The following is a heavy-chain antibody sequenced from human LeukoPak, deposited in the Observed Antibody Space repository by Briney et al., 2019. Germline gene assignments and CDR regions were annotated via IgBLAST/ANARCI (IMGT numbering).Heavy chain of an antibody. V-gene: IGHV4-39*07. CDR1: GGSISSSSYY. D-gene: IGHD6-19*01. J-gene: IGHJ6*03. CDR2: IYYSGST. CDR3: ARESLRQQWPVRREEYYYMDV. Sequence: PSETLSLTCTVSGGSISSSSYYWGWIRQPPGKGLGWIGSIYYSGSTNYNPSLKSRVTISVDTSKNQFSLKLRSVTAADTAVYYCARESLRQQWPVRREEYYYMDVWGKGTTVTISS.